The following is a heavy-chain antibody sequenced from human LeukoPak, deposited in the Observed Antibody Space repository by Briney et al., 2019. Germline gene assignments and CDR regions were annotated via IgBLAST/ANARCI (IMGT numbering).Heavy chain of an antibody. Sequence: GGSLRLSCAASGFTFSNNAMSWVRQAPGKGLEWVSYISSSSSTIYYADSVKGRFTISRDNAKNSLYLQMNSLRAEDTAVYYCARGRGIAVAGRFDYWGQGTLVTVSS. CDR2: ISSSSSTI. CDR3: ARGRGIAVAGRFDY. V-gene: IGHV3-48*01. J-gene: IGHJ4*02. D-gene: IGHD6-19*01. CDR1: GFTFSNNA.